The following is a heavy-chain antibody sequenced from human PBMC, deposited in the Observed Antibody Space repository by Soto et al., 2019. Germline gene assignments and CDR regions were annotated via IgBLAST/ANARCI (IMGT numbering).Heavy chain of an antibody. CDR1: GGSIRSGGYY. Sequence: QVKLQESGPGLVTPSQSLSLTCTVSGGSIRSGGYYWRWIRQHPGRGLEWLGHISYSGKTDYNPSLESRIDISLDTPRNQCSLKLRSVTAADTAVYYCAASPNADFFDYWGQGALVTVSA. CDR3: AASPNADFFDY. J-gene: IGHJ4*02. CDR2: ISYSGKT. V-gene: IGHV4-31*02.